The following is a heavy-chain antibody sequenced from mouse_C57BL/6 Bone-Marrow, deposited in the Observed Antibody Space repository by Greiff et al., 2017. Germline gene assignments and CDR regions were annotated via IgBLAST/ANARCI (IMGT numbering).Heavy chain of an antibody. CDR3: ARRGNYPMDY. CDR2: IDPSDSEP. Sequence: QVQLQQPGAELVRPGSSVKLSCKASGYTFTGYWMHWVKQRPIQGLEWIGNIDPSDSEPHYIQKFKDKATLTVDKSSSTAYMQRSSLTSEDSTVYSCARRGNYPMDYWGQGTSVTVSS. J-gene: IGHJ4*01. CDR1: GYTFTGYW. V-gene: IGHV1-52*01. D-gene: IGHD2-1*01.